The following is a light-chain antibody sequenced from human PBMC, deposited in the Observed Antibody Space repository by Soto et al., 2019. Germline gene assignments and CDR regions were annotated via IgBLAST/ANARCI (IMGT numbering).Light chain of an antibody. J-gene: IGLJ7*01. CDR3: CSYAGQGTV. CDR2: DVS. CDR1: SSDVGGYNY. V-gene: IGLV2-11*01. Sequence: QSALTQPRSVSGSPGQSVTISCTGTSSDVGGYNYVSWYQQHPGKAPKLMIYDVSKRPSGVPDRFSGSKSGNTASLTISGLQAEDEADYYCCSYAGQGTVFGGGTQLTVL.